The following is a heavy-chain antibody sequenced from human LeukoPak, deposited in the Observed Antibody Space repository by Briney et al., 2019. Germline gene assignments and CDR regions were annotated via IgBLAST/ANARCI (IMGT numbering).Heavy chain of an antibody. CDR1: GYTFTGYY. CDR3: ARVEIWYYYDSSGYPFDY. Sequence: GASVKLSCKASGYTFTGYYMNWVRQAPGQGLEWMGCINPNSGGTNYAQKFQGRVTMTRDTSISTAYMELSRLRSDDTAVYYCARVEIWYYYDSSGYPFDYWGQGTLVTVSS. V-gene: IGHV1-2*02. D-gene: IGHD3-22*01. J-gene: IGHJ4*02. CDR2: INPNSGGT.